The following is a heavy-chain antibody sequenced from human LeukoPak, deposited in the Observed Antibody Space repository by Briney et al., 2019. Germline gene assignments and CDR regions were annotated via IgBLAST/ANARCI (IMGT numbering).Heavy chain of an antibody. J-gene: IGHJ6*03. CDR3: ARCTWYYDILTGNLYYYYMDV. CDR2: INHSGST. CDR1: GGSFSGYY. V-gene: IGHV4-34*01. D-gene: IGHD3-9*01. Sequence: SETLSLTCAVYGGSFSGYYWSWIRQPPGKGLEWIGEINHSGSTNYNPSLKSRVTISVDTSKNQFSLKLSSVTAADTAVYYCARCTWYYDILTGNLYYYYMDVWGKGTTVTISS.